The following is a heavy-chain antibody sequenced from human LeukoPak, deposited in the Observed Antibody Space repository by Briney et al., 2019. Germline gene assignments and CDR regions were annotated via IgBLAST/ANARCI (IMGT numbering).Heavy chain of an antibody. J-gene: IGHJ4*02. CDR1: GGSISSYY. Sequence: ESSETLSLTCTVAGGSISSYYCSWIRQPPGKGLEWIGYIYTSGSTNYNPSLKSRVTISVDTSKNQFSLKLSAVTAADTAVYYCASSSGSTLDYWGQGNLVTVSS. CDR3: ASSSGSTLDY. CDR2: IYTSGST. V-gene: IGHV4-4*09. D-gene: IGHD1-26*01.